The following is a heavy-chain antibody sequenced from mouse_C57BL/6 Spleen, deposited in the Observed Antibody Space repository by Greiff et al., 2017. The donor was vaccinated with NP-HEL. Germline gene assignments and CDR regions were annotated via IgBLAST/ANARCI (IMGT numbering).Heavy chain of an antibody. D-gene: IGHD1-1*01. CDR1: GYTFTSYW. V-gene: IGHV1-69*01. Sequence: QVQLQQPGAELVTPGASVKLSCKASGYTFTSYWMHWVKQRPGQGLEWIGEIDPSDSYTNYNQQFKGKSTLTVDKSYSTAYMQLSSLTSEDSAVYYCARGATVVATPYYFDYWGQGTTLTVSS. CDR2: IDPSDSYT. J-gene: IGHJ2*01. CDR3: ARGATVVATPYYFDY.